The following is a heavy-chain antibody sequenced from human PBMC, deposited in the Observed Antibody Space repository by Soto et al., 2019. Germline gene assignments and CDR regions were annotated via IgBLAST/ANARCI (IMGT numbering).Heavy chain of an antibody. CDR1: GYTLTSYG. J-gene: IGHJ4*02. CDR2: ISTHNGNT. D-gene: IGHD2-2*01. V-gene: IGHV1-18*01. Sequence: QVQLVQSGAEVKKPGASVKVSCKASGYTLTSYGLSWVRQAPGQGLEWMGWISTHNGNTKYAQKLQDRVTMTTDTSTSTAYKELRSLRSDDTAVYYCAREYCSSTSCYGPDYWGQGTLVTVAS. CDR3: AREYCSSTSCYGPDY.